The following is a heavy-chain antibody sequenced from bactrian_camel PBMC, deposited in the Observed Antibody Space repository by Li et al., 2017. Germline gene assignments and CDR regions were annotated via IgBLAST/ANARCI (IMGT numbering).Heavy chain of an antibody. CDR1: GYTFNTY. J-gene: IGHJ6*01. V-gene: IGHV3S40*01. CDR3: VRDAYAPWTFGV. D-gene: IGHD1*01. CDR2: ISVGGGYI. Sequence: DVQLVESGGGSALAGGSVRLSCAASGYTFNTYSWFRQAPGKEREGVATISVGGGYIYYADSVKGRFAISRDNAKNAVYLQMNNLQSEDTAVYFCVRDAYAPWTFGVWGQGTQVTVS.